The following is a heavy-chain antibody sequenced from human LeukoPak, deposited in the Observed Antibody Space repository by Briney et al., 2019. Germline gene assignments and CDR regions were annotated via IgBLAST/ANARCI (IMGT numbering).Heavy chain of an antibody. Sequence: GGSLRLSCAASRFTVSSNCMSWVRQAPGKGLEWVSYISSSGSTIYYADSVKGRFTISRDNAKNSLYLQMNSLRAEDTAVYYCAELGITMIGGVWGKGTTVTISS. CDR2: ISSSGSTI. J-gene: IGHJ6*04. CDR1: RFTVSSNC. CDR3: AELGITMIGGV. V-gene: IGHV3-11*04. D-gene: IGHD3-10*02.